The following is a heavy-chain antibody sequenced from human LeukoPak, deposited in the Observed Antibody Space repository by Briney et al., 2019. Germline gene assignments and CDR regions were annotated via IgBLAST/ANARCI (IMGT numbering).Heavy chain of an antibody. CDR2: IYHSGST. V-gene: IGHV4-30-2*01. Sequence: SETLSLTCAVSGGSISSGGYSWSWIRQPPGTGLEWIGYIYHSGSTYYNPSLKSRVTISVDRPKNQFSLKLSSVTAADTAVYYCARALGSYLDYWGQGTLVTVSS. CDR1: GGSISSGGYS. CDR3: ARALGSYLDY. J-gene: IGHJ4*02.